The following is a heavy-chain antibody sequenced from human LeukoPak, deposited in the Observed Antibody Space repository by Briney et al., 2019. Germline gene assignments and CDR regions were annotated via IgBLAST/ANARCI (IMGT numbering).Heavy chain of an antibody. J-gene: IGHJ6*03. CDR2: INPSGGST. D-gene: IGHD3-10*01. CDR3: ARAGDEGSGSFTAHYYYYMDV. V-gene: IGHV1-46*01. CDR1: GYTFTSYY. Sequence: ASVKVSCKASGYTFTSYYMHWVRQAPGQGLEWMGIINPSGGSTSYAQKFQGRVTMTRDTSTSTVYMELRSLRSEDTAVYYCARAGDEGSGSFTAHYYYYMDVWGKGTTVTISS.